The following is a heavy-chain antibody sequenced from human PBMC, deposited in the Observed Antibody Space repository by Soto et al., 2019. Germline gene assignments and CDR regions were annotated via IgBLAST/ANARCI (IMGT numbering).Heavy chain of an antibody. CDR2: INHSGST. D-gene: IGHD3-10*01. Sequence: QVQLQQWGAGPLKPSETLSLTCAVYGGSFSGYYWSWIRQPPGKGLEWIEEINHSGSTKYNPSLKSRVTISVDTSKNQFSLKLSTVTAADTAVYYCARVRTLSGPLWGLQGGWFDSWGQGTLVTVSS. J-gene: IGHJ5*01. CDR3: ARVRTLSGPLWGLQGGWFDS. CDR1: GGSFSGYY. V-gene: IGHV4-34*02.